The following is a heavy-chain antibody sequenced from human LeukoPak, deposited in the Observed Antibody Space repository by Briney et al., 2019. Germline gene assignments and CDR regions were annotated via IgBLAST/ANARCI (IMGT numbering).Heavy chain of an antibody. D-gene: IGHD6-13*01. J-gene: IGHJ6*02. CDR1: GFTFSSYG. CDR3: AKLGQQLVSFYGMDV. Sequence: GRSLRLSCAASGFTFSSYGMHWVRQAPGKGLEWVAVISYDGSNKYYADSVKGRFTISRDNSKNTLYLQMSTLRTDDTAVYYCAKLGQQLVSFYGMDVWGRGTTVTVSS. CDR2: ISYDGSNK. V-gene: IGHV3-30*18.